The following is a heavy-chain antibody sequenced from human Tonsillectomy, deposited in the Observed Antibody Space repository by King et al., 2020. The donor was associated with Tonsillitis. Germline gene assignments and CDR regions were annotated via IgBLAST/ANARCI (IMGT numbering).Heavy chain of an antibody. D-gene: IGHD4/OR15-4a*01. CDR3: ARISTVDYGRSWSRVLDY. Sequence: VTLKESGPVVVKPTETLTLTCTVSGFSLDTARMGVSWIRQPPGKALEWLAHIFSNDEKSYSTSLKSSLTISKDTSKSQVVLTMTNMDPVDTATYYCARISTVDYGRSWSRVLDYWGQGTLVTVSS. CDR1: GFSLDTARMG. J-gene: IGHJ4*02. CDR2: IFSNDEK. V-gene: IGHV2-26*01.